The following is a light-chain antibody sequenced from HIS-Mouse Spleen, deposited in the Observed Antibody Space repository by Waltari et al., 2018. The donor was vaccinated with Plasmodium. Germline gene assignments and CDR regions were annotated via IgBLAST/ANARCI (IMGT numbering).Light chain of an antibody. CDR1: QSVSSN. V-gene: IGKV3-15*01. CDR3: QQYNNWSFT. Sequence: EIVMTQSPATLSVSPGERATLSCRASQSVSSNLAWYKQKPGQAPRLLNYGASTRATGIPARFSGSGSGTEFTLTISSLQSEDFAVYYCQQYNNWSFTFGPGTKVDIK. CDR2: GAS. J-gene: IGKJ3*01.